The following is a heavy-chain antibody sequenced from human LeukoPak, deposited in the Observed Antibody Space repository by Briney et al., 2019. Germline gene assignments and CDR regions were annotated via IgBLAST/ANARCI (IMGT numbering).Heavy chain of an antibody. Sequence: PGGYLRLSCAASGFPFGTYSMNWVRQAPGMGLEWVSSISSSSGNIYYADSLKGRYTTSRDNAKNTLYLQMNSLRAEDTAVYYCVRDWGYDSSGYWQKSFDTWGQGTLVTVSS. CDR1: GFPFGTYS. CDR3: VRDWGYDSSGYWQKSFDT. J-gene: IGHJ4*02. D-gene: IGHD3-22*01. V-gene: IGHV3-21*01. CDR2: ISSSSGNI.